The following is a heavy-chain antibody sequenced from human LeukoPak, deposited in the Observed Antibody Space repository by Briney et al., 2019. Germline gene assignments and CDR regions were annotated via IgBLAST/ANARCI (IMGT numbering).Heavy chain of an antibody. D-gene: IGHD3-10*01. CDR1: GFTFSGSA. V-gene: IGHV3-73*01. J-gene: IGHJ2*01. CDR2: IRSKANSYAT. CDR3: SSSLWFGELLKAFDL. Sequence: GGSLRLSCAASGFTFSGSAMHWVRQASGKGLEWVGRIRSKANSYATAYAASVKGRFTVSRDDSKNTADLQMHSLKTEDTAVYYCSSSLWFGELLKAFDLWGRGTLVTVFS.